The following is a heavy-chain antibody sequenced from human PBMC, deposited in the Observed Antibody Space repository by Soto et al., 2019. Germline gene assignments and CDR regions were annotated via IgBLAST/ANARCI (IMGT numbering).Heavy chain of an antibody. Sequence: EVQLLESGGGLVQPGGSLRLSCAASGFTFSSYAMSWVRQAPGKGLEWVSAISGSGGSTYYADSVKGRFTISRDNSKNTLYLQMNSLRAEDTAVYYCAKGLQGAIAVAGSFDYWGQGTLVTVSS. J-gene: IGHJ4*02. V-gene: IGHV3-23*01. CDR1: GFTFSSYA. CDR2: ISGSGGST. CDR3: AKGLQGAIAVAGSFDY. D-gene: IGHD6-19*01.